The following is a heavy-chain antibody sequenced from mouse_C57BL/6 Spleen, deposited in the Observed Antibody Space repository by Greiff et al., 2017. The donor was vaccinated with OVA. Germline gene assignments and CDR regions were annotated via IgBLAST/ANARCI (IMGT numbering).Heavy chain of an antibody. Sequence: EVQLQQSGPELVKPGASVKMSCKASGYTFTDYNMHWVKQSHGKSLEWIGYINPNNGGTRYNQKFKGKATLTVNKSSSTAYMELRSLTSEDSAVYYCARGAYDYDGGGFEYWGQGTTLTVSS. CDR1: GYTFTDYN. D-gene: IGHD2-4*01. CDR2: INPNNGGT. J-gene: IGHJ2*01. V-gene: IGHV1-22*01. CDR3: ARGAYDYDGGGFEY.